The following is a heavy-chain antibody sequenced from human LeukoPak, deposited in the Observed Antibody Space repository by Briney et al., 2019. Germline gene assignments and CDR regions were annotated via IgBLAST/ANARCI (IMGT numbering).Heavy chain of an antibody. CDR1: GYTLTELC. V-gene: IGHV1-24*01. D-gene: IGHD3-22*01. Sequence: ASLKLSCTVSGYTLTELCMHWVRQAPGKGLEWMGGFDPEDGETNYAQKFQGRVTMTEDTSTDTAYMEMSSLRSEDTAVYYCATQGRNVAYYDSSGYYRSDFDYWGQGTLVTVSS. CDR2: FDPEDGET. J-gene: IGHJ4*02. CDR3: ATQGRNVAYYDSSGYYRSDFDY.